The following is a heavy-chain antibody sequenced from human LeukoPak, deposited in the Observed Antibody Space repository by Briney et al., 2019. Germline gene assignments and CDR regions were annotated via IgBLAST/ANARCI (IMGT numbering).Heavy chain of an antibody. Sequence: ESLQISCKGSAYSVTSYCIGWVRQMPGKGLEWMGIIYPGDSDTRYRPSFQGQVPISAEKSISTAYLQWNSLKASGTAMDYFAGHNVATAMVFGHMDVWRKRTTVTVS. V-gene: IGHV5-51*01. CDR1: AYSVTSYC. CDR2: IYPGDSDT. J-gene: IGHJ6*03. D-gene: IGHD5-18*01. CDR3: AGHNVATAMVFGHMDV.